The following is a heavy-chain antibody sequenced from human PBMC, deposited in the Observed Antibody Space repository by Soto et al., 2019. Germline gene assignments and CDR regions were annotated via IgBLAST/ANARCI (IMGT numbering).Heavy chain of an antibody. J-gene: IGHJ4*02. CDR2: ISAYNGNT. Sequence: GASVKVSCKASGYTFTSYGISWVRQAPGQGLEWMGWISAYNGNTNYAQKLQGRVTMTTDTSTSTAYMELRSLRSEDTAVYYCAGVDHMRTVVVTAATLDYWGQGTLVTVSS. D-gene: IGHD2-21*02. CDR1: GYTFTSYG. V-gene: IGHV1-18*01. CDR3: AGVDHMRTVVVTAATLDY.